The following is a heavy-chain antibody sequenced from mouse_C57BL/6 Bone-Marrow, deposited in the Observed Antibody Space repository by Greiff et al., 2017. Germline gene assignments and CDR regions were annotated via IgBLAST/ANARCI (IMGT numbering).Heavy chain of an antibody. D-gene: IGHD1-1*01. CDR2: INPGSGGT. J-gene: IGHJ1*03. CDR1: GYAFTNYL. CDR3: ARWDFFYGSTWYFDV. V-gene: IGHV1-54*01. Sequence: QVQLQQSGAELVRPGTSVKVSCKASGYAFTNYLIEWVKQRPGQGLEWIGVINPGSGGTNYNEKFKGKATLTADKSSSTAYMQLSSLTSEDSAVYFCARWDFFYGSTWYFDVWGTGTTVTVSS.